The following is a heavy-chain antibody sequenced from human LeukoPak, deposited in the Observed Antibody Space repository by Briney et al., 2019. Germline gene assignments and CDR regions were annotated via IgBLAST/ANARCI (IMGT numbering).Heavy chain of an antibody. CDR2: IRYDGSNK. Sequence: GGSLRLSCAASGFTFSSYGMHWVRQAPGKGLEWVAFIRYDGSNKYYADSVKGRFTISRDNAKNSLYLQMNSLRAEDTAVYYCARDQDGYGGADYWGQGTLVTVSS. D-gene: IGHD5-24*01. CDR3: ARDQDGYGGADY. CDR1: GFTFSSYG. J-gene: IGHJ4*02. V-gene: IGHV3-30*02.